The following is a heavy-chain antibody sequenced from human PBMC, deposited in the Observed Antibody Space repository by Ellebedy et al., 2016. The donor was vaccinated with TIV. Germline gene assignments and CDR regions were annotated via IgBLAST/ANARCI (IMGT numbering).Heavy chain of an antibody. D-gene: IGHD4-17*01. Sequence: GESLKISXAASGFTFSSYWMSWVRQAPGKGLEWVANIKQDGSEKYYVDSVKGRFTISRDNAKNSLYLQMNSLRAEDTAVYYCASDYGDYAAGDYWGQGTLVTVSS. CDR3: ASDYGDYAAGDY. CDR2: IKQDGSEK. V-gene: IGHV3-7*03. J-gene: IGHJ4*02. CDR1: GFTFSSYW.